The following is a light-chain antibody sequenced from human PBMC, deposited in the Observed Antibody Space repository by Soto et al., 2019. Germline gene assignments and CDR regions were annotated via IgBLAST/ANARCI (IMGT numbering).Light chain of an antibody. J-gene: IGLJ7*01. CDR2: IND. CDR3: ATWDDDLNAAV. CDR1: SSSIAGNT. V-gene: IGLV1-44*01. Sequence: QSVLTQPPSLSGTPGQRVTISCSGSSSSIAGNTVHWYQHLPGTAPKLLIYINDQRPSRVPGRFSASTSGTSASLAISGLQSDDEADYYCATWDDDLNAAVFGGGTQLTVL.